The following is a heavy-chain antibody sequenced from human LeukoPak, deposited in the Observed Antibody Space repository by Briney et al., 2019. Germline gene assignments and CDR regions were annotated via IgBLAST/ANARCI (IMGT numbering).Heavy chain of an antibody. CDR3: ARDLLPTRYFDY. D-gene: IGHD2-15*01. CDR1: GGTFNNFA. Sequence: GASVKVSCKASGGTFNNFAISWVRQAPGQGLEWVGGIIPMSGTANYAQKFQGRVTITADESTSTAYMELSSLRSEDTAVYYCARDLLPTRYFDYWGQGTLVTVSS. CDR2: IIPMSGTA. J-gene: IGHJ4*02. V-gene: IGHV1-69*13.